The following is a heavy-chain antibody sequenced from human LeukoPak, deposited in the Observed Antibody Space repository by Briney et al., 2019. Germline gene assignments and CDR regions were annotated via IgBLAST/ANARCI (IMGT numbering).Heavy chain of an antibody. CDR1: GGSISSYY. Sequence: PSETLSLTCTVSGGSISSYYWSWLRPPPGKGLEWIGYTYYSGSTNSHTSLKSRVTISIDTSNNQFSLKLSSVTAADTAVYYCARDRDSSGWYYLDYWGQGTLVTVSS. CDR2: TYYSGST. V-gene: IGHV4-59*01. CDR3: ARDRDSSGWYYLDY. D-gene: IGHD6-19*01. J-gene: IGHJ4*02.